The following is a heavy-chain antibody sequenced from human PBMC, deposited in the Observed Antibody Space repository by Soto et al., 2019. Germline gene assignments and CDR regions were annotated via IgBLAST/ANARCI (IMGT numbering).Heavy chain of an antibody. J-gene: IGHJ6*02. CDR2: ISSSGSTI. CDR3: ASTPRWDYYYYGMDV. V-gene: IGHV3-48*03. Sequence: WGSLRLCCSASVFTFSSYEMNWLRQAPGKGLEWVSYISSSGSTIYYADSVKGRFTISRDNAKNSLYLQMNSLRAEDTAVYYCASTPRWDYYYYGMDVWGQGTTVTVSS. D-gene: IGHD3-16*01. CDR1: VFTFSSYE.